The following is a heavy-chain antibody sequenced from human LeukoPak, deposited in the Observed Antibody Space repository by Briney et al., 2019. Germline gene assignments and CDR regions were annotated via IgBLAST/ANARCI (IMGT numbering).Heavy chain of an antibody. CDR2: IYYSGST. CDR1: GGSISSYY. Sequence: SETLSLTCTVSGGSISSYYWSWIRQPPGKGLEWIGYIYYSGSTNYNPSLKSRVTISVDTSKNQFSLKLSSVTAADTAVYYCARIRGTAYYYYYYYMDVWGKGTTVTVSS. D-gene: IGHD1-26*01. J-gene: IGHJ6*03. V-gene: IGHV4-59*12. CDR3: ARIRGTAYYYYYYYMDV.